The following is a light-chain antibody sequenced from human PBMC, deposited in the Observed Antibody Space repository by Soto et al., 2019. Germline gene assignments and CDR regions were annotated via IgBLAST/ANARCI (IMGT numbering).Light chain of an antibody. CDR3: CADHGSGTNSVQV. Sequence: QPVLTQPPSASASLGASVTLTCTLSNGYSDYKVDWYQQRPGKGPRLVMRVGPYVIVASTGDVIPDRFSVLGSGLNRYLTIKNIQEEDESSYNCCADHGSGTNSVQVFGGGTKRTVL. CDR1: NGYSDYK. J-gene: IGLJ2*01. CDR2: VGPYVIVA. V-gene: IGLV9-49*03.